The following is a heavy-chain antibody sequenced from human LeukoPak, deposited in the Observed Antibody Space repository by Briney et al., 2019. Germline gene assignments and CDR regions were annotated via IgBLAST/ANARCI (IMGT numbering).Heavy chain of an antibody. Sequence: PSDTLSLTCAVYGGSVSGYYWSWIRQPPGKGLEWIGEINHSGSTNYNPSLKSRVTISVDTSKNQFSLHLNSVTAADTAVYYCAREGRTTVTTTSNWGQGTLVTVSS. J-gene: IGHJ4*02. CDR2: INHSGST. CDR3: AREGRTTVTTTSN. V-gene: IGHV4-34*01. CDR1: GGSVSGYY. D-gene: IGHD4-17*01.